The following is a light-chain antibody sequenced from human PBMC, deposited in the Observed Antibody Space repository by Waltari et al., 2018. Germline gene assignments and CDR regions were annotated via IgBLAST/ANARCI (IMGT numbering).Light chain of an antibody. CDR1: SSDVGGYNY. Sequence: QSALTQPRSVSGSPGQSVTTPCTGTSSDVGGYNYVSWYQQHPGKAPKLIIYDVTKRPSGVPDRFSGSKSGNTASLTISGLQAEDEADYYCCSYGGSYSFVVFGGGTKLTVL. J-gene: IGLJ2*01. V-gene: IGLV2-11*01. CDR2: DVT. CDR3: CSYGGSYSFVV.